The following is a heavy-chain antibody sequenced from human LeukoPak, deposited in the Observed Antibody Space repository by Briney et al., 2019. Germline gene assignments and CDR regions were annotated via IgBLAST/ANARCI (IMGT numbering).Heavy chain of an antibody. CDR3: ASAPNENYFDF. V-gene: IGHV3-7*01. J-gene: IGHJ4*02. CDR1: GFTFSSYW. Sequence: GGSLRLSCAVSGFTFSSYWMSWVRQAPGKGLEWVANINQDGSAKDYGGSVKGRFTIPRDNAKNSLYLQMNSLRAEDTAVYFCASAPNENYFDFWGQGTLVTVSS. CDR2: INQDGSAK.